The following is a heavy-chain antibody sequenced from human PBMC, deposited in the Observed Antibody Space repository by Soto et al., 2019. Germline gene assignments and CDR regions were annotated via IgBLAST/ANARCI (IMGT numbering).Heavy chain of an antibody. J-gene: IGHJ5*02. CDR3: ARAHYRGASGSYWVNWLGP. CDR2: IIPIFGTA. Sequence: GASVKVSCKASGGTFSSYAISWVRQAPGQGLEWMGGIIPIFGTANYAQKFQGRVTITADEFTSTAYMELSSLRSEDTAVYYCARAHYRGASGSYWVNWLGPWGQGTLVTVSS. D-gene: IGHD3-10*01. V-gene: IGHV1-69*13. CDR1: GGTFSSYA.